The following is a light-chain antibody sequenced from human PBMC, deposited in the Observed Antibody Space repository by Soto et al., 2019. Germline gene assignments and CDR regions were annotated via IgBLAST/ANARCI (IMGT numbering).Light chain of an antibody. CDR2: AAS. Sequence: AIEMTQSPSSLSASVGDRVTITCRASQGIRYDLGWYQQKPGKAPKVLIQAASSLQSGGPSRFSGSGSGTDFTLTISSLPPEDFAYYYCLQDYNYPLTFGGGTKVEIK. V-gene: IGKV1-6*02. J-gene: IGKJ4*01. CDR3: LQDYNYPLT. CDR1: QGIRYD.